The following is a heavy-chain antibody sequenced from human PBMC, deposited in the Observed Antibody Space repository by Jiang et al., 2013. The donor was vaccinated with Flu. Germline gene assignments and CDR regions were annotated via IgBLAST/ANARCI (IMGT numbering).Heavy chain of an antibody. CDR2: IYYSGST. D-gene: IGHD4-23*01. J-gene: IGHJ2*01. V-gene: IGHV4-39*01. CDR3: ARPVGPVHDYGGSDWYFDL. Sequence: PGLVKPSETLSLTCTVSGGSISSSSYYWGWIRQPPGKGLEWIGSIYYSGSTYYNPSLKSRVTISVDTSKNQFSLKLSSVTAADTAVYYCARPVGPVHDYGGSDWYFDLWGRGTLVTVSS. CDR1: GGSISSSSYY.